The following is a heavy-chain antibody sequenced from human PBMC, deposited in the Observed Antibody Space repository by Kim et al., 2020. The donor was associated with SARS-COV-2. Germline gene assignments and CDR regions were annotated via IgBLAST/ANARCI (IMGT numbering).Heavy chain of an antibody. V-gene: IGHV3-21*01. J-gene: IGHJ5*02. Sequence: GGSLRLSCAASGFTFSSYSMNWVRQAPGKGLEWVSSISSSSSYIYYADSVKGRFTISRDNAKNSLYLQMNSLRAEDTAVYYCARTYCSSTSCYGRGGWFDPWGQGTLVTVSS. CDR3: ARTYCSSTSCYGRGGWFDP. CDR2: ISSSSSYI. CDR1: GFTFSSYS. D-gene: IGHD2-2*01.